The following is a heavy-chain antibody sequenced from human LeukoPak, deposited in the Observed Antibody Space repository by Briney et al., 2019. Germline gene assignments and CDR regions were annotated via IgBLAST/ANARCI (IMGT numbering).Heavy chain of an antibody. J-gene: IGHJ4*02. CDR2: ISANNGDT. Sequence: ASVKVSCKSSGYIFSSYGISWVRQAPGQGLEWMGWISANNGDTKYAQEFQGRVTMTTDTSTTTAYMELRSLRSDDTAVYYCARDLSVGAPIDYWGQGTPVTVSS. V-gene: IGHV1-18*01. D-gene: IGHD1-26*01. CDR1: GYIFSSYG. CDR3: ARDLSVGAPIDY.